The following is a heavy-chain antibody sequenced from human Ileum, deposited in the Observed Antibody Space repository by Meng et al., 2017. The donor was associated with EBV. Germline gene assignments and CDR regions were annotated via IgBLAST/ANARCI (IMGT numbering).Heavy chain of an antibody. CDR3: ATSRIAKFDR. J-gene: IGHJ5*02. CDR2: TYRRSRWYY. V-gene: IGHV6-1*01. Sequence: QLQLQESGPCLVQPSQSLSLPCVISGDSVSSDKTAWNWIRQSPSRGLEWLGRTYRRSRWYYDYALSVKSRINISPDTSKNQVSLQLNSVTDEDTGIYYCATSRIAKFDRWGQGTLVTVSS. CDR1: GDSVSSDKTA.